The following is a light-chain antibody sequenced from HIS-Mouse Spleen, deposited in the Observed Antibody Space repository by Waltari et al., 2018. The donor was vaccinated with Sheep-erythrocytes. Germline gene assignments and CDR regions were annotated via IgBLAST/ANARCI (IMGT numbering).Light chain of an antibody. CDR1: QSVSSY. CDR2: DAS. Sequence: EIVLTQSPATLSLSPGERATLSCRASQSVSSYLAWYQQKPGQAPRLLIYDASKSATGIPARFSGSESGTDFTLTISSLEPEDFAVYYCQQRSNWPPITFGQGTRLEIK. CDR3: QQRSNWPPIT. J-gene: IGKJ5*01. V-gene: IGKV3-11*01.